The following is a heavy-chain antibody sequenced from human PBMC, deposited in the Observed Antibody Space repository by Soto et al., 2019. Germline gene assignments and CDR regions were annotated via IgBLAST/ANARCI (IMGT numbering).Heavy chain of an antibody. D-gene: IGHD6-6*01. CDR3: ARGGIAARNDYYYLGMDV. J-gene: IGHJ6*02. CDR1: GYTFTSYG. CDR2: ISAYNGNT. Sequence: EASVKVSCKASGYTFTSYGISWVRQAPGQGLEWMGWISAYNGNTNYAQKFQGRVTITADESTSTAYMELGSLRSEDTAVYYCARGGIAARNDYYYLGMDVWGQGTSVTVSS. V-gene: IGHV1-18*01.